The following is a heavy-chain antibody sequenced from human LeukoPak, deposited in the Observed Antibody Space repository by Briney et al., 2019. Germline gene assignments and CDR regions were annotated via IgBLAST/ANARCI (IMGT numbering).Heavy chain of an antibody. CDR2: IYYSGST. CDR3: ASRYYDILTGYFDAFDI. CDR1: GGSISSYY. Sequence: SETLSLTCTVSGGSISSYYWSWIRQPPGKGLEWIGYIYYSGSTNYNPSLKSRVTISVDTPKNQFSLKLSSVTAADTAVYYCASRYYDILTGYFDAFDIWGQGTMVTVSS. D-gene: IGHD3-9*01. J-gene: IGHJ3*02. V-gene: IGHV4-59*01.